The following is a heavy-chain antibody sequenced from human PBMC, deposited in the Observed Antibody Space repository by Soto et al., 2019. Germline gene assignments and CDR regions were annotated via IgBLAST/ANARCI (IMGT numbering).Heavy chain of an antibody. CDR1: GYSFTSYW. V-gene: IGHV5-10-1*01. CDR2: IDPSDSYT. Sequence: GESLKISCKGSGYSFTSYWISWVRQMPGKGLEWMGRIDPSDSYTNYIPSFQGHVTISADKSISTAYLQWSSLKASDTAMYYCAEHVHTLRFLEGPRFDIWGQGTMVTVSS. D-gene: IGHD3-3*01. CDR3: AEHVHTLRFLEGPRFDI. J-gene: IGHJ3*02.